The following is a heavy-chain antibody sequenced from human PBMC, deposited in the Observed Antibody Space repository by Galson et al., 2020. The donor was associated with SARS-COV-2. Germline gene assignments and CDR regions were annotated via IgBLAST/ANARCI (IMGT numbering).Heavy chain of an antibody. D-gene: IGHD2-2*01. CDR2: INPRDSET. Sequence: KIGESLKISCKGSGYIFTNYWIGWVRQMPGKDLEWIGIINPRDSETTYSPSFQGQVTISADKSTTTAYLQWSSLKASDTAMYYCARHRYCSSNSCQPPPGIDYWGQGTLVTVSS. V-gene: IGHV5-51*01. CDR3: ARHRYCSSNSCQPPPGIDY. CDR1: GYIFTNYW. J-gene: IGHJ4*02.